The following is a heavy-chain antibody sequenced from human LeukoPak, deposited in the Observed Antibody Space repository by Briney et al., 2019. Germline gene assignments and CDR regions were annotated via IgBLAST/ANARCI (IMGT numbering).Heavy chain of an antibody. D-gene: IGHD3-22*01. J-gene: IGHJ3*02. CDR2: IRGSGGRT. CDR3: AKDEGSSGYKDAFDI. Sequence: GGSLRLSCAASGFTFSSYAMSWVRQAPGKGLEWVSAIRGSGGRTYYADSVKGRFTISRDNSKNTLYLQMNSLRAEDTAVYYCAKDEGSSGYKDAFDIWGQGTMVTVSS. V-gene: IGHV3-23*01. CDR1: GFTFSSYA.